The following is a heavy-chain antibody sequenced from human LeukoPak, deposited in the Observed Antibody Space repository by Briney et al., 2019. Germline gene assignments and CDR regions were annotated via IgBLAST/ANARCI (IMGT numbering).Heavy chain of an antibody. Sequence: ASVKVSCKASGYTFTSYAMHWVRQAPGQRLEWMGWINAGNGNTKYSQEFQGRVTITRDTSASTAYMELSSLRSDDTAVYYCARDLWVVAAIGGYFDYWGQGTLVTVSS. CDR1: GYTFTSYA. V-gene: IGHV1-3*01. D-gene: IGHD2-15*01. CDR2: INAGNGNT. CDR3: ARDLWVVAAIGGYFDY. J-gene: IGHJ4*02.